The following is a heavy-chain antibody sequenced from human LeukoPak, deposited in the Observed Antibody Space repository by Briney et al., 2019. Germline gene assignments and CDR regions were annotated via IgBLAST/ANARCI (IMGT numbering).Heavy chain of an antibody. CDR2: MNPNSGNT. D-gene: IGHD5-24*01. V-gene: IGHV1-8*03. CDR1: GYTFTSYD. CDR3: ARGPNYPSPSPFDY. J-gene: IGHJ4*02. Sequence: ASVKVSCKASGYTFTSYDINWVRQATGQGLEWMGWMNPNSGNTGYAQKFQGRVTITRNTSISTAYMELSSLRSEDTAVYYCARGPNYPSPSPFDYWGQGTLVTVSS.